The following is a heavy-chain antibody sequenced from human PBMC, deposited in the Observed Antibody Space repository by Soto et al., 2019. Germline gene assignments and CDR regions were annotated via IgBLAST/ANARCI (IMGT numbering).Heavy chain of an antibody. Sequence: LRLSCAASGFTFSSYWMHWVRQVPEKGLVWVSRINSDGSITNYADAVKGRFTISRDNSKNTLYLQMNSLRAEDTAVYYCAKARYYDSTGYLYYFDYWGQGTLVTVSS. J-gene: IGHJ4*02. CDR1: GFTFSSYW. CDR2: INSDGSIT. D-gene: IGHD3-22*01. V-gene: IGHV3-74*01. CDR3: AKARYYDSTGYLYYFDY.